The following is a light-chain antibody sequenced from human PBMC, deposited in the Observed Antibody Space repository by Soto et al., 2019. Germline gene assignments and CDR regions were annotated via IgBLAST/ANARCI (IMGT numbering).Light chain of an antibody. CDR2: KAS. J-gene: IGKJ2*01. CDR1: QSISSW. V-gene: IGKV1-5*03. Sequence: DIQMTQSPSTLSASVGDRVTITCRASQSISSWLAWYQQKPGKAPKLLIYKASSLESGVPSRFSGSGSGTEFPLTISSLQPDDFATYYCQQYNSYPYTFGQGTKLDIK. CDR3: QQYNSYPYT.